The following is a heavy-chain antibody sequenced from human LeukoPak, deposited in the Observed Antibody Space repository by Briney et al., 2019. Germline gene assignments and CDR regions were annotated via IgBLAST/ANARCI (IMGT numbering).Heavy chain of an antibody. J-gene: IGHJ5*02. CDR1: GGSVSSGSYY. Sequence: SETLSPTCTVSGGSVSSGSYYWSWIRQPPGKGLEWIGYIYYSGSTNYNPSLKSRVTISVDTSKNQFSLKLSSVTAADTAVYYCARETYYYGSGRALTTNWFDPWGQGTLVTVSS. CDR3: ARETYYYGSGRALTTNWFDP. CDR2: IYYSGST. V-gene: IGHV4-61*01. D-gene: IGHD3-10*01.